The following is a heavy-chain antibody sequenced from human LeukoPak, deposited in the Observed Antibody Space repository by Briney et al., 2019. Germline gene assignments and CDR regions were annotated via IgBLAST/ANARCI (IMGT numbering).Heavy chain of an antibody. D-gene: IGHD4-17*01. Sequence: GGSLRLACAASGFSFSPFWISWVRQGPGEGLGWVASINPDGSGTFYVDSVKGRFTISRDNAQNSLYLQMNSLSAEDTAVYYCARLFGGVTTFDYWGQGTLVTVSS. CDR1: GFSFSPFW. V-gene: IGHV3-7*01. CDR3: ARLFGGVTTFDY. CDR2: INPDGSGT. J-gene: IGHJ4*02.